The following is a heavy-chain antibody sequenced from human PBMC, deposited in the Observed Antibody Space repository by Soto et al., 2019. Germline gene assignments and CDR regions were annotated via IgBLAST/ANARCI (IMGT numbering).Heavy chain of an antibody. CDR1: GGSISSGDDY. V-gene: IGHV4-30-4*01. J-gene: IGHJ4*02. CDR3: ATVRAQFFDN. CDR2: IYFDGSN. Sequence: HVQLQESGPGLVKPSQTLSLTCTVSGGSISSGDDYWSWIRQPPGKGLEWLGFIYFDGSNYYNPPLTSRLTISIDTPNNQFSLSLSSVTAADSAVYYCATVRAQFFDNWGQGTLVTVSS.